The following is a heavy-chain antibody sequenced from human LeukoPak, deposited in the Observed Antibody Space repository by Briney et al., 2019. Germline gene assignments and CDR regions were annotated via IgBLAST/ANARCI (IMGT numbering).Heavy chain of an antibody. J-gene: IGHJ6*03. Sequence: GGSLRLSCAASGFTFSSYWMHWVRQAPGKGLEWVANIKQDGSEKYYVDSVKGRFTISRDNAKNSLYLQMNSLRAEDTAVYYCARDTRLRFLEWLKEHYYYYMDVWGKGTTVTVSS. V-gene: IGHV3-7*01. CDR1: GFTFSSYW. CDR3: ARDTRLRFLEWLKEHYYYYMDV. D-gene: IGHD3-3*01. CDR2: IKQDGSEK.